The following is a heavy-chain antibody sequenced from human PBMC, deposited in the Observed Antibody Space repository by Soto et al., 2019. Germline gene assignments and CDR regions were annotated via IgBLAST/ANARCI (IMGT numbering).Heavy chain of an antibody. V-gene: IGHV3-30*18. Sequence: QVQLVESGGGVVQPGRSLRLSCAASGFTFSSYAMHWVRQAPGKGLEWVALISYAGSKKYYADSVKGRLTISRDNSKNTMSLKKDSLRAEYTAVYYCAKVVYSRNYYGIEYWGQGTLVTVSS. CDR3: AKVVYSRNYYGIEY. D-gene: IGHD1-26*01. CDR1: GFTFSSYA. J-gene: IGHJ4*02. CDR2: ISYAGSKK.